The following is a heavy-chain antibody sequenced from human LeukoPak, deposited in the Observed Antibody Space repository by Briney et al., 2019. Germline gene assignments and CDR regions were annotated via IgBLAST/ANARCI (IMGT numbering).Heavy chain of an antibody. CDR3: AKADYSKGEYYFDY. CDR2: IRYDGSNK. CDR1: GFSLNGYW. V-gene: IGHV3-30*02. D-gene: IGHD4-11*01. J-gene: IGHJ4*02. Sequence: PGGSLRLSCAASGFSLNGYWMSWVRQAPGKGLEWVAFIRYDGSNKYYADSVKGRFTISRDNSKNTLYLQMNSLRAEDTAVYYCAKADYSKGEYYFDYWGQGTLVTVSS.